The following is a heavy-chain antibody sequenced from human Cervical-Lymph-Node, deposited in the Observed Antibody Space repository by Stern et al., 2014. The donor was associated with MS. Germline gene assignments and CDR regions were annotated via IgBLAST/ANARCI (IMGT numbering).Heavy chain of an antibody. CDR2: IFSNDEK. V-gene: IGHV2-26*01. Sequence: QVTLKESGPVLVKPTETLTLTCAVSGFSLTSGNIGVSWIRQPPGKALEWLAHIFSNDEKSYRTSLKTRLTISKDTSKSQVVLTMTNMDPVDTATYYCARGPGGAYLSSYYFDYWGQGTLVTVSS. CDR3: ARGPGGAYLSSYYFDY. J-gene: IGHJ4*02. CDR1: GFSLTSGNIG. D-gene: IGHD2-8*02.